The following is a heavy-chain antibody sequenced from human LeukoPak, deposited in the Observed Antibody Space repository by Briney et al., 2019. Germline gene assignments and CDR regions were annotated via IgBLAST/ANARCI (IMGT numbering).Heavy chain of an antibody. Sequence: GGSLRLSCAASGFTLSSYWMHWVRQAPGKGLVWVSRINSDGSNTSYADSVEGRFTISRDNAKNTLDLQMNSLRAEDTAVYYCARARPYYDILTGTRRDDAFDIWGKGTMVTVSS. CDR1: GFTLSSYW. CDR3: ARARPYYDILTGTRRDDAFDI. V-gene: IGHV3-74*01. CDR2: INSDGSNT. D-gene: IGHD3-9*01. J-gene: IGHJ3*02.